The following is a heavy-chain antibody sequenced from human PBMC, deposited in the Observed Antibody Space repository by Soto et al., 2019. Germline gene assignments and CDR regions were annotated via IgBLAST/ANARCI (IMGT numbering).Heavy chain of an antibody. J-gene: IGHJ6*03. CDR1: GGSISSYY. Sequence: SETLSLTCTVSGGSISSYYWSWIRQPPGKGLEWIGYIYYSGSTNYNPSLKSRVTISVDTSKNQFSLKLSSVTAADTAVYYCARDRGGMVRGPYYYYMDVWGKGTTVTVSS. CDR3: ARDRGGMVRGPYYYYMDV. D-gene: IGHD3-10*01. CDR2: IYYSGST. V-gene: IGHV4-59*01.